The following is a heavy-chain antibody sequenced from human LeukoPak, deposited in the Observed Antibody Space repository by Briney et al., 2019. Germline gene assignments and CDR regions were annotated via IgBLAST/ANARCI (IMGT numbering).Heavy chain of an antibody. CDR1: GYTFTSYD. V-gene: IGHV1-8*01. CDR2: MNPNSGNI. J-gene: IGHJ6*03. CDR3: AREDSMDV. Sequence: ASVKVSCKASGYTFTSYDINWVRQATGQGLEWMGWMNPNSGNIGYAPKIQGRVTMTRTTSISTAYMELSSLRSEDTAVYYCAREDSMDVWGKGTTVTVSS.